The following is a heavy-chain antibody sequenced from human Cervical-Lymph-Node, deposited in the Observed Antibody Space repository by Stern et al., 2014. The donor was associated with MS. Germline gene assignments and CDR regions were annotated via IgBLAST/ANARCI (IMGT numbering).Heavy chain of an antibody. CDR2: FDPKDGET. D-gene: IGHD3-10*01. V-gene: IGHV1-24*01. CDR1: GHPLSELA. J-gene: IGHJ4*02. CDR3: ATDRGVK. Sequence: VHLVESGAEVKKPGASVTVSCNVSGHPLSELAIHWLRQLPTSGLEWLGQFDPKDGETVYAQRLPGRLTMTEDTTTGTAYMTLTALTSDDPAVYYCATDRGVKWGPGTLVAVSS.